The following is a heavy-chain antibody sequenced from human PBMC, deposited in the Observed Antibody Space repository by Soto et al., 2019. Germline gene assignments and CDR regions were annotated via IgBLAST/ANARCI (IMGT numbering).Heavy chain of an antibody. D-gene: IGHD4-4*01. CDR3: AKPTVHLLYYYYGMDV. Sequence: EVQLLESGGGLVQPGGSLRLSCAASGFTFSSYAMSWVRQAPGKGLEWVSAISGSGGSTYYADSVKGRFTISRDNSKNTLYMQMNSLRAEDTAVYYCAKPTVHLLYYYYGMDVCGQGTTVTVSS. J-gene: IGHJ6*02. V-gene: IGHV3-23*01. CDR2: ISGSGGST. CDR1: GFTFSSYA.